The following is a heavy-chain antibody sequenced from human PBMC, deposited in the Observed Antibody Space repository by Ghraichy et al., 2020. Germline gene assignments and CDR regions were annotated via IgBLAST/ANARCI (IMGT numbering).Heavy chain of an antibody. Sequence: EPLSLTFTVSGGSISSYYWSWIRQPAGKGLEWIGRIYTSGSTNYNPSLKSRVTMSVDTSKNQFSLKLSSVTAADTAVYYCARGGGPRVDTAMAYYFDYWGQGTLVTVSS. CDR3: ARGGGPRVDTAMAYYFDY. CDR1: GGSISSYY. V-gene: IGHV4-4*07. J-gene: IGHJ4*02. D-gene: IGHD5-18*01. CDR2: IYTSGST.